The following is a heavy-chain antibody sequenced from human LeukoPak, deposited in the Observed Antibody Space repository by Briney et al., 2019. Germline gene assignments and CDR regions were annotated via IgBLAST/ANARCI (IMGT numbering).Heavy chain of an antibody. CDR1: GGSINSGNHY. V-gene: IGHV4-39*07. Sequence: PSETLSLTCTVSGGSINSGNHYWGWIRQSPGKGLEWIGNIYYSGSTYYNPSLKSRVTISVDTSKNQFSLKLSSVTAADTAVYYCARDRPYCSSTSCDDAFDIWGQGTMVTVSS. D-gene: IGHD2-2*01. CDR3: ARDRPYCSSTSCDDAFDI. J-gene: IGHJ3*02. CDR2: IYYSGST.